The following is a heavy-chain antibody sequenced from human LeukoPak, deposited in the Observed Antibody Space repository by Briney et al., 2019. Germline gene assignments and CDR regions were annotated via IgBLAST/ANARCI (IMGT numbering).Heavy chain of an antibody. J-gene: IGHJ4*02. CDR1: GFTFSNAW. D-gene: IGHD3-22*01. CDR2: IKSKTDGGTS. CDR3: TTDPGYYDSSGYYNY. V-gene: IGHV3-15*01. Sequence: GGSLRLSCAASGFTFSNAWMSWVRQAPGKGLEWVGRIKSKTDGGTSDYAAPVKGRFTISRDDSKNTLYLQMNSLKTEDTAVYYCTTDPGYYDSSGYYNYWGQGTLVTVSS.